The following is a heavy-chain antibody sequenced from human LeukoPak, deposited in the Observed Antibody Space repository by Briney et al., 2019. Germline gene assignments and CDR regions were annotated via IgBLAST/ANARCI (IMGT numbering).Heavy chain of an antibody. Sequence: PGGSLRLSCAASGFTVSSNYMSWVRQAPGKGLEWVSVIYSGGSTYYADSVKGRFTISRDNSNNTLYLQMNSLRAEDTAVYYCALTYYYDSSGYIFDYWGQGTLVTVSS. V-gene: IGHV3-53*01. CDR1: GFTVSSNY. J-gene: IGHJ4*02. CDR2: IYSGGST. D-gene: IGHD3-22*01. CDR3: ALTYYYDSSGYIFDY.